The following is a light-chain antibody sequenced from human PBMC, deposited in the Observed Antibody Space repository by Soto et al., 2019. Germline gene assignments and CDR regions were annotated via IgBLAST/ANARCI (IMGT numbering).Light chain of an antibody. CDR1: QTVFSW. CDR2: KAS. CDR3: QQYHSYSRT. J-gene: IGKJ1*01. V-gene: IGKV1-5*03. Sequence: EIQMTQSPSTLSSSAGERVTITCRASQTVFSWLAWYQQKPGTPPKLLIYKASTLQSGVPSRFSGSGSGTEFTLTISSLQPDDIATYYCQQYHSYSRTFGQGTKVDIK.